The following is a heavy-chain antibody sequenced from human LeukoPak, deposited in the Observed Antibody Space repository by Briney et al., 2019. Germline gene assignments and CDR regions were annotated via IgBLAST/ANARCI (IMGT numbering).Heavy chain of an antibody. CDR3: ARGKFETVRGFLYHYYGMDV. Sequence: PSETLSLTCAVYGGSFSGYYWSWIRQPPGKGLEWIWEISHSGSTNYNPSLKSRVTISIDTSKNQFSLKLNSVTAADTALFYCARGKFETVRGFLYHYYGMDVWGPGTTVTVSS. D-gene: IGHD3-10*01. CDR1: GGSFSGYY. CDR2: ISHSGST. J-gene: IGHJ6*02. V-gene: IGHV4-34*01.